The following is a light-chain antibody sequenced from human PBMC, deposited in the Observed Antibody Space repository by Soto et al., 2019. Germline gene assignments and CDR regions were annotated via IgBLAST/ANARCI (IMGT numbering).Light chain of an antibody. CDR1: QSVSTK. V-gene: IGKV3-20*01. CDR3: HQYGDSPQT. Sequence: IVLTQSAATLSVSPGDRATLSCRASQSVSTKVAWYQQKPGQAPRLLIYGASTRATGIPDRFSGGGSGTDFTLTISRLEPEDFAVYFCHQYGDSPQTFGQGTKVDIK. CDR2: GAS. J-gene: IGKJ1*01.